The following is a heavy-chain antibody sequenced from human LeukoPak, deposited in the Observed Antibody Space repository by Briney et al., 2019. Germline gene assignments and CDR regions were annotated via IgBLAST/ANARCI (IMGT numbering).Heavy chain of an antibody. Sequence: GGSLRLSCAASGFTVSSNNRCWGRHAPQRGLGWGSIVYSGGSTYYADSVKGRFTISRDNSKNTLYLQMNSLRAEDTAVYYCARYRNYCGSSGYYPFDYWGQGSLVTVSS. V-gene: IGHV3-53*01. J-gene: IGHJ4*02. D-gene: IGHD3-22*01. CDR2: VYSGGST. CDR1: GFTVSSNN. CDR3: ARYRNYCGSSGYYPFDY.